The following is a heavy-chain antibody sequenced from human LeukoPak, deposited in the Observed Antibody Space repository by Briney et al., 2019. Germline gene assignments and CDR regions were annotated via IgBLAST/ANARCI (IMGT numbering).Heavy chain of an antibody. D-gene: IGHD5-24*01. V-gene: IGHV3-7*01. J-gene: IGHJ4*02. CDR2: INPDGSQK. Sequence: GGSLRLSCEASGFTFSGNWMSWVRQAPGKGLEWVASINPDGSQKFYVDSVKGRFTISRDNTKGSLYLQMNSLGAEDTAMYYCAKLLGTATTYDSWGQGTRVTVSS. CDR3: AKLLGTATTYDS. CDR1: GFTFSGNW.